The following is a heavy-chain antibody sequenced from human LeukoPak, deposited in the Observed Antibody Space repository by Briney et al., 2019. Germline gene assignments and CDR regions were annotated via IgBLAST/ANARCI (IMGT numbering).Heavy chain of an antibody. Sequence: GRSLRLSCAASGFTFSSYAMHWVRQAPGKGLEWVAVISYDGSNKYYADSVKGRFTISRDNSKNTLYLQMNSLRAEDTAVYYCARLEQQLNFDYWGQGTLVIVSS. D-gene: IGHD6-13*01. J-gene: IGHJ4*02. CDR3: ARLEQQLNFDY. V-gene: IGHV3-30*04. CDR2: ISYDGSNK. CDR1: GFTFSSYA.